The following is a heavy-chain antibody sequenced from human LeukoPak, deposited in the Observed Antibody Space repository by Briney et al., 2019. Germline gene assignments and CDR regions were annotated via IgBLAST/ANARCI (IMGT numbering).Heavy chain of an antibody. CDR3: AKACSGGSCYSGSDY. CDR1: GFTFSSYA. D-gene: IGHD2-15*01. Sequence: GGSLRLSCAASGFTFSSYAMSWVRKAPGKGLGWVSAISGSGGSTYYADSVKGRFTISRDNSKNTLYLQMNSLRAEDTAVYYCAKACSGGSCYSGSDYWGQGTLVTVSS. V-gene: IGHV3-23*01. CDR2: ISGSGGST. J-gene: IGHJ4*02.